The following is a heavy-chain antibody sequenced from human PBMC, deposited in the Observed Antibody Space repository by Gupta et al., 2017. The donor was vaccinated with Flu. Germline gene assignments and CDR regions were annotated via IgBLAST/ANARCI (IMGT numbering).Heavy chain of an antibody. V-gene: IGHV1-69*01. D-gene: IGHD1-1*01. Sequence: WVRQATGEGLEWVGEMIHVFGTANYAKKFQTRVTISADEAKTRADMELTDQKDDDAAEYYCARDGGASGEYWFDSWGQGTLVTVSS. CDR3: ARDGGASGEYWFDS. CDR2: MIHVFGTA. J-gene: IGHJ5*01.